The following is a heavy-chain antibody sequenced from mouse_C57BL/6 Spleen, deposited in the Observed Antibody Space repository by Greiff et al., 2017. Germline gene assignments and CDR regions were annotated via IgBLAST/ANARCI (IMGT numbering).Heavy chain of an antibody. J-gene: IGHJ4*01. CDR2: INPNNGGT. D-gene: IGHD2-4*01. CDR1: GYTFTDYY. Sequence: EVQLQQSGPELVKPGASVKISCKASGYTFTDYYMNWVKQSHGKSLEWIGDINPNNGGTSYNQKFKGKATLTVDKSSSTAYMELRSLTSEDSAVYYCARSERYDYGGYAMDYWGKGTSVTVSS. CDR3: ARSERYDYGGYAMDY. V-gene: IGHV1-26*01.